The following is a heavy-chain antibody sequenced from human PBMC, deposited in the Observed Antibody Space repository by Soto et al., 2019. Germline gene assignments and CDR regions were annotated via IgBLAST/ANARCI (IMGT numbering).Heavy chain of an antibody. V-gene: IGHV1-18*01. CDR1: GYTFTSYG. D-gene: IGHD3-22*01. CDR3: ARDTDDYYDSSGYYSYYYGMDV. CDR2: ISAYNGNT. J-gene: IGHJ6*02. Sequence: ASVKVSCKASGYTFTSYGISWVRQAPGQGLGWMGWISAYNGNTNYAQKLQGRVTMTTDTSTSTAYMELRSLRSDDTAVYYCARDTDDYYDSSGYYSYYYGMDVWGQGTTVTVS.